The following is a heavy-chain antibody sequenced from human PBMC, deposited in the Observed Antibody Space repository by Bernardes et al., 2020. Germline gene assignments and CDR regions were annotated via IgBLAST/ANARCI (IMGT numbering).Heavy chain of an antibody. V-gene: IGHV3-20*01. J-gene: IGHJ4*02. CDR1: GFTFDDYG. CDR2: IKWNGGST. Sequence: VWSLILSCAASGFTFDDYGMSWVRQAPGKELEWVSGIKWNGGSTGYADSVKGRFTISRDNAKNSLYLQMNSLRAEDTALYHCARGKSDGYLFDYWGQGTLVTVSS. CDR3: ARGKSDGYLFDY. D-gene: IGHD2-21*01.